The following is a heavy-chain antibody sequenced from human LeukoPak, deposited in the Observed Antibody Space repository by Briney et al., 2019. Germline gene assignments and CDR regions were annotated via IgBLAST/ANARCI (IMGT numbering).Heavy chain of an antibody. CDR2: INPNSGGT. D-gene: IGHD1-20*01. CDR3: ARVWGGRTNWNDVPFDY. CDR1: GYTFTGYY. J-gene: IGHJ4*02. Sequence: ASVKVSCKASGYTFTGYYMHWVRQAPGQGLEWMGWINPNSGGTNYAQKFQGRVTMNRDTSISTDYMELSRLRSGDTAVYYCARVWGGRTNWNDVPFDYWGQGTLVTVSS. V-gene: IGHV1-2*02.